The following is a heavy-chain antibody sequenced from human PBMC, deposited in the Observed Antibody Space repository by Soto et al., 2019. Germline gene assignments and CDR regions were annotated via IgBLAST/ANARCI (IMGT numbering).Heavy chain of an antibody. CDR2: LIPMFATA. CDR3: ARDGHFDFWRDPGFDP. D-gene: IGHD3-3*01. J-gene: IGHJ5*02. Sequence: QVQLVQSGAEVKKPGSSVKVSCKASGGTFSNYTVNWVRQAPGQGLEWMGGLIPMFATAGYAQKFQGRLTITADESTNTAFMELSSLRFEDTAIYYCARDGHFDFWRDPGFDPWGQGTLVTVSS. CDR1: GGTFSNYT. V-gene: IGHV1-69*01.